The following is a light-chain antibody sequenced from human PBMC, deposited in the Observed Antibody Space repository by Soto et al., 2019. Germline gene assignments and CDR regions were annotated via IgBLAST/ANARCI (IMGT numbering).Light chain of an antibody. CDR1: QSVSSN. CDR3: QQYGSSPWT. V-gene: IGKV3-15*01. J-gene: IGKJ1*01. CDR2: GAS. Sequence: EIVMTQSPATLSVSPGERATLSCRASQSVSSNLAWYQQKPGQAPRLLIYGASTRATGIPARFSGSGSGTDFTLTISRLEPEDLAVYYCQQYGSSPWTFGQGTKVDIK.